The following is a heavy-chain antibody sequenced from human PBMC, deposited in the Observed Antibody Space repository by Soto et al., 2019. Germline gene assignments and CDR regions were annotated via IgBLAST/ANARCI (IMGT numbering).Heavy chain of an antibody. Sequence: PGESLKISCQGSGYSFTSYWIGWVRQMPGKGLEWMGIIYPGDSDTRYSPSFQGQVTISADKSISTAYLQWSSLKASDTAMYYCARRIGGYSGRAYYYMDVWGKGTTVTVSS. V-gene: IGHV5-51*01. D-gene: IGHD5-12*01. CDR2: IYPGDSDT. CDR3: ARRIGGYSGRAYYYMDV. CDR1: GYSFTSYW. J-gene: IGHJ6*03.